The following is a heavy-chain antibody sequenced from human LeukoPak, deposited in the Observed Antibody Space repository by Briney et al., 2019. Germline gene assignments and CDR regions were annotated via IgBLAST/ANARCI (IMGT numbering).Heavy chain of an antibody. V-gene: IGHV3-23*01. D-gene: IGHD3-22*01. CDR2: ISGSGGST. J-gene: IGHJ4*02. CDR3: AKDMIVVVITGKVDY. CDR1: GFTFSSYA. Sequence: GGSLRLSCAASGFTFSSYAMSWVRQAPGKGLEWVSAISGSGGSTYYADSVKGRFTIFRDNSKNTLYLQMNSLRAEDTAVYYCAKDMIVVVITGKVDYWGQGTLVTVSS.